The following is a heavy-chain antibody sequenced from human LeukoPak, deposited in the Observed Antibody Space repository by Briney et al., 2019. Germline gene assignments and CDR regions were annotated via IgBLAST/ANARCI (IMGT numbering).Heavy chain of an antibody. CDR3: TKTNYYYYYMDV. J-gene: IGHJ6*03. Sequence: GGSLRLSCAASGFTFSSYGMHWVRQAPGKGLEWVAFIRYDGSNKYYADSVKGRFTISRDNSKNTLYLQMSSLRAEDTAVYYCTKTNYYYYYMDVWGKGTTVTISS. V-gene: IGHV3-30*02. CDR1: GFTFSSYG. CDR2: IRYDGSNK.